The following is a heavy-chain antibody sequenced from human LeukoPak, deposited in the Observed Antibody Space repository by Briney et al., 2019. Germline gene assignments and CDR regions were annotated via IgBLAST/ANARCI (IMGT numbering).Heavy chain of an antibody. Sequence: PGGSLRLSCAASGFTFSSYEMNWVRQAPGKGLEWVSYISSSGSTIYYADSVKGRFTISRDNAKNSLYLQMNSLRAEDTAVYYCARVSYGYMDVWGKGTTVTVSS. J-gene: IGHJ6*03. CDR1: GFTFSSYE. CDR3: ARVSYGYMDV. V-gene: IGHV3-48*03. CDR2: ISSSGSTI. D-gene: IGHD4-17*01.